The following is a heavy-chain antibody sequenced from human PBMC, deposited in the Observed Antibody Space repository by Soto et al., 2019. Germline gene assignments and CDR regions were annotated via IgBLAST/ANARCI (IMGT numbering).Heavy chain of an antibody. D-gene: IGHD1-7*01. Sequence: GGSLRLSCAASGFTFSSYSMTWVRQAPGKGLEWVAHITASGGNTYYADSVRGRFPISRDTSRNTLYLQMNSLRAEDTALYYCAKCMQAYWNYDAHHIWGQGTMVTVSS. CDR2: ITASGGNT. CDR1: GFTFSSYS. CDR3: AKCMQAYWNYDAHHI. J-gene: IGHJ3*02. V-gene: IGHV3-23*01.